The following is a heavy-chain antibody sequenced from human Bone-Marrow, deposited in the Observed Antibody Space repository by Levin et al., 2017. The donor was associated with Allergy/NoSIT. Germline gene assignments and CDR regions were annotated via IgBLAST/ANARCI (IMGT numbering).Heavy chain of an antibody. CDR3: ARGLPRAVGTKNYFDP. CDR2: LNPNTGGT. D-gene: IGHD1-7*01. CDR1: GYIFSGPF. J-gene: IGHJ5*02. Sequence: ASVKVSCKASGYIFSGPFIHWVRQAPGQGLEWVGWLNPNTGGTDFSQMFLGRVTLTRDTAIDTAYMELFSLTSDDTAVYFCARGLPRAVGTKNYFDPWGQGTLVTVSS. V-gene: IGHV1-2*02.